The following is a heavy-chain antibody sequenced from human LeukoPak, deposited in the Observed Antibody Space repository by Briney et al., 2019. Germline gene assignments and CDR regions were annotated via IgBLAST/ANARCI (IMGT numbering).Heavy chain of an antibody. CDR1: GYTFTGYY. J-gene: IGHJ4*02. CDR3: ARVPSNDILTGFDY. D-gene: IGHD3-9*01. CDR2: INPNSGGT. Sequence: ASVKVSCKASGYTFTGYYKRWVRQAPGQGLEWMGWINPNSGGTNYAQKFQGRVTMTRDTSISTAYMELSRLRSDDTAVYYCARVPSNDILTGFDYWGQGTLVTVSS. V-gene: IGHV1-2*02.